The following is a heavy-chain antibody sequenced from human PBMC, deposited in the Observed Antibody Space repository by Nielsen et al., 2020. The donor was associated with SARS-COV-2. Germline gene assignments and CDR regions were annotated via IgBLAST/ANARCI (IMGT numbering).Heavy chain of an antibody. V-gene: IGHV3-73*01. CDR2: IRSKANSYAT. Sequence: GESLKISCAASGFTFSGSAMHWVRQASGKGLEWVGRIRSKANSYATAYAASVKGRFTISRDDSKNTAYLQMNSLKTEDTDVYYCTRRMAYYYYGMDVWGQGTTVTASS. D-gene: IGHD5-24*01. CDR3: TRRMAYYYYGMDV. J-gene: IGHJ6*02. CDR1: GFTFSGSA.